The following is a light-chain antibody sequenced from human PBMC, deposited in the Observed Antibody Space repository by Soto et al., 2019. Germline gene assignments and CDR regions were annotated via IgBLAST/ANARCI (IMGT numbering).Light chain of an antibody. J-gene: IGLJ2*01. CDR3: CSYAGSYPLV. V-gene: IGLV2-11*01. Sequence: QSALTQPRSVSGSPGQSVTISCTGTSSDVGGYNYVSWYQQHPGKAPKLMIYDVSKRPSGVPDRFSGSKSGNTASLTISGLPAEGEADYYCCSYAGSYPLVFGGGPKLTVL. CDR2: DVS. CDR1: SSDVGGYNY.